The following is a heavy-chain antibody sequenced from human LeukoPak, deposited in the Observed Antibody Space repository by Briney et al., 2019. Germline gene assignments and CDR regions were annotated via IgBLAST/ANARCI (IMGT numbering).Heavy chain of an antibody. V-gene: IGHV1-18*04. CDR1: GYTFTGYY. J-gene: IGHJ5*02. CDR3: ARGMYYYGSGSYYMFDP. Sequence: ASVKVSCKASGYTFTGYYMHWVRQAPGQGLEWMGWISAYNGNTNYAQKLQGRVTMTTDTSTSTAYMELRSLRSDDTAVYYCARGMYYYGSGSYYMFDPWGQGTLVTVSS. D-gene: IGHD3-10*01. CDR2: ISAYNGNT.